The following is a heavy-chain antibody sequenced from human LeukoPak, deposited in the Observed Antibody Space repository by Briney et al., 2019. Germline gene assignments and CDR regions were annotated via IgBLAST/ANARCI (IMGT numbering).Heavy chain of an antibody. J-gene: IGHJ3*02. CDR3: ARDNGYAFDI. V-gene: IGHV3-21*01. CDR2: ISSSSSYI. Sequence: AGGSLRLSCAASGFTFSNLWMSWVRQAPGKGLEWVSSISSSSSYIYYADSVKGRFTISRDNAKNSLYLQMNSLGAEDTAVYYCARDNGYAFDIWGQGTMVTVSS. D-gene: IGHD2-8*01. CDR1: GFTFSNLW.